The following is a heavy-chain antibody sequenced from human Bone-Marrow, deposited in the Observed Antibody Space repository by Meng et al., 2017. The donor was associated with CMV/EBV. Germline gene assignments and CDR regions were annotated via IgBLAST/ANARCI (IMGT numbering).Heavy chain of an antibody. D-gene: IGHD4-23*01. V-gene: IGHV3-48*03. Sequence: GGSLRLSCAASGFTFSSYEMNWVRQAPGKGLEWVSYISSSGSTIYYADSVKGRFTISRDNAKNSLYLQMNSLRAEDTAVYYCARDRWHVYYFDYWGQGTLVTVYS. J-gene: IGHJ4*02. CDR3: ARDRWHVYYFDY. CDR2: ISSSGSTI. CDR1: GFTFSSYE.